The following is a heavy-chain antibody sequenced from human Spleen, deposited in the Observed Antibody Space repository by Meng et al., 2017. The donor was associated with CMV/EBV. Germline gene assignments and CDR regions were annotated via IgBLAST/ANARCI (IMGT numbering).Heavy chain of an antibody. Sequence: SVKVSCKASGGTFSSYAISWVRQAPGQGLEWMGGIIPIFGTANYAQKFQGRLTLYADESTGTVYMELSSLRSEDTAVYYCATVRYYGSGSPNDAFDIWGQGTMVTVSS. CDR3: ATVRYYGSGSPNDAFDI. V-gene: IGHV1-69*13. CDR2: IIPIFGTA. CDR1: GGTFSSYA. J-gene: IGHJ3*02. D-gene: IGHD3-10*01.